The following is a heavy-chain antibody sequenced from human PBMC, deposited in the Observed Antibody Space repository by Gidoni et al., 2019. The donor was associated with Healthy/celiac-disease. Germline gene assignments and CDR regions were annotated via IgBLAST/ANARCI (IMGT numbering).Heavy chain of an antibody. J-gene: IGHJ4*02. D-gene: IGHD1-26*01. CDR1: GGSISSSSYY. CDR2: IYYSGST. V-gene: IGHV4-39*01. Sequence: QLQLQESGPGLVKPSGTLSLTCTVSGGSISSSSYYWGWIRLPPGKGLEWIGSIYYSGSTYYNPSLKSRVTISVDTSKNQFSLKLSPVTAADTAVYYCARQVGKVRGSYDYWGQGTLVTVSS. CDR3: ARQVGKVRGSYDY.